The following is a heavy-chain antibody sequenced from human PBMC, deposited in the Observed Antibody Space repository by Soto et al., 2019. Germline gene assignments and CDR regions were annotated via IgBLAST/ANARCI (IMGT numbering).Heavy chain of an antibody. CDR3: AKDREDDPGY. Sequence: EVQLLESGGGLVQPGGSLRLSCAASGFTFSSYAMSWVRQAQGKGLEWVSAISGSGGSTDYADSVKGRFTISRDNSKNMLYLQMTSLRAEDTAVYYCAKDREDDPGYWGQGTLVTVSS. J-gene: IGHJ4*02. CDR2: ISGSGGST. D-gene: IGHD3-3*01. CDR1: GFTFSSYA. V-gene: IGHV3-23*01.